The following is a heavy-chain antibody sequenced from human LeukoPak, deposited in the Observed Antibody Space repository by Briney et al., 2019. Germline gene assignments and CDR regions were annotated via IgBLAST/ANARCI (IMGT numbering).Heavy chain of an antibody. V-gene: IGHV3-23*01. Sequence: PGGSLRLSCAASGVTFSSYAMSWVRQAPGKGLEWVSAISGSGGSTYYADSVKGRFTISRDNSKNTLYLQMNSLRAEDTAVYYCATGWTSGYYYMDVWGKGTTVTVSS. CDR2: ISGSGGST. J-gene: IGHJ6*03. CDR3: ATGWTSGYYYMDV. CDR1: GVTFSSYA. D-gene: IGHD3/OR15-3a*01.